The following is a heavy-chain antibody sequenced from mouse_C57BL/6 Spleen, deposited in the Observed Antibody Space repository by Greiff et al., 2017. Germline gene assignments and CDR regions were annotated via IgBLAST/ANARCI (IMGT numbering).Heavy chain of an antibody. Sequence: VQLQQPGAELVKPGASVKLSCKASGYTFTSYWMQWVKQRPGQGLEWIGEIDPSDSYTNYNQKFKGKATLTVDTSSSTAYMQLSSLTSEDSAVYYCAIGGLTGNYWGQGTTLTVSS. CDR3: AIGGLTGNY. D-gene: IGHD4-1*01. CDR2: IDPSDSYT. V-gene: IGHV1-50*01. CDR1: GYTFTSYW. J-gene: IGHJ2*01.